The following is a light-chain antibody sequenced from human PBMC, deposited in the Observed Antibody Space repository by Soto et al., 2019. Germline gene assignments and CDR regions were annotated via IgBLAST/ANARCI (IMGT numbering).Light chain of an antibody. CDR1: QSVSSSY. Sequence: EIVLTQSPGTLSLSPGERATLSCRASQSVSSSYLAWYQQKPGQAPRLLIYGISSRATGIPDRFSGSGSGTDFTLTVSRLEPEDFAVYYCLQYGTSPWTFGRGTKVDIK. V-gene: IGKV3-20*01. CDR2: GIS. J-gene: IGKJ1*01. CDR3: LQYGTSPWT.